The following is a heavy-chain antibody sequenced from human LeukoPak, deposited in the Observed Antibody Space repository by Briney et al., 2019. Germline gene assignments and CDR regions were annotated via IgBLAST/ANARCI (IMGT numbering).Heavy chain of an antibody. D-gene: IGHD1-1*01. V-gene: IGHV4-4*07. Sequence: PSETLSLTCTVSGASITNYYWSWIRQSAGKGLEWIGRIYPSGSTHSNPSLMSRVTMSLDTSKNQFSLGLSSVTAADTAVYYCARVRPNWNDGTFDYWGQGTLVTVSS. CDR2: IYPSGST. J-gene: IGHJ4*02. CDR1: GASITNYY. CDR3: ARVRPNWNDGTFDY.